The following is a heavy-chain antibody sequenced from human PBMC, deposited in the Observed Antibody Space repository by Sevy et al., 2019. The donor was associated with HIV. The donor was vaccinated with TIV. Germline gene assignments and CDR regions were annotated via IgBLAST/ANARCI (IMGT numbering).Heavy chain of an antibody. Sequence: GGSLRLSCAASGFTFSSYDMHWVRQATGKGLEWVSPIGTAGDTYYPGSVKGRFTISRENAKNSLYLQMNSLRAGDTAVYYCARAQGNIAARFYYYYYMDVWGKGTTVTVSS. D-gene: IGHD6-6*01. CDR3: ARAQGNIAARFYYYYYMDV. CDR2: IGTAGDT. J-gene: IGHJ6*03. CDR1: GFTFSSYD. V-gene: IGHV3-13*01.